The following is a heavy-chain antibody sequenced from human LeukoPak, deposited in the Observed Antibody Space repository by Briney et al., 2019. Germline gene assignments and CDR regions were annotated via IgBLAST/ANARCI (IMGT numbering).Heavy chain of an antibody. CDR3: ARGCTSCYWGFDL. Sequence: ASVKVSCKASGFSFPIYATHWVRQAPGQRLEWMGWINAGNGNTKYSQKFQGRVTITRDTSASTAYMELSSLRSEDTAVYYCARGCTSCYWGFDLWGQGTPVTVSS. J-gene: IGHJ4*02. CDR1: GFSFPIYA. V-gene: IGHV1-3*01. D-gene: IGHD2-2*01. CDR2: INAGNGNT.